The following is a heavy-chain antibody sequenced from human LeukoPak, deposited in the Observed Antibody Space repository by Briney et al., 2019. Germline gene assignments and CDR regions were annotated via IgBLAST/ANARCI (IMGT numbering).Heavy chain of an antibody. CDR3: ARTVPYSSWYINWFDP. CDR1: GGSISSYY. CDR2: IYYSGST. D-gene: IGHD6-13*01. J-gene: IGHJ5*02. V-gene: IGHV4-59*08. Sequence: SETLSLTCTVSGGSISSYYWSWIRQPPGKGLEWIGYIYYSGSTNYNPSLKSRVTISVDTSKNRFSLKLSSVTAADTAVYYCARTVPYSSWYINWFDPWGQGTLVTVSS.